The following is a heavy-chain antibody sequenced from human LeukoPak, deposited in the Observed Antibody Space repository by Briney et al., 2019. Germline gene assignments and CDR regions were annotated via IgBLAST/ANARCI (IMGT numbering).Heavy chain of an antibody. J-gene: IGHJ4*02. Sequence: GRSLRLSCAASGFTFSSYGMHWVRQAPGKGLEWVAVISYDGSNKYYADSVKGRFTISRDNSKNTLYLQMNSLRAEDTAVYYCAKDFRVYCSSTSCYGSLDYWGRGTLVTVSS. CDR2: ISYDGSNK. CDR1: GFTFSSYG. D-gene: IGHD2-2*01. V-gene: IGHV3-30*18. CDR3: AKDFRVYCSSTSCYGSLDY.